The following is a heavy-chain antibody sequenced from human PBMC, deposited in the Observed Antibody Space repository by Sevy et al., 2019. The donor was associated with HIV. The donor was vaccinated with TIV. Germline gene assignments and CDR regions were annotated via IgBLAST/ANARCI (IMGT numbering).Heavy chain of an antibody. V-gene: IGHV4-39*01. CDR3: ARHRFAGSYSAFDY. CDR2: IFNSGIT. Sequence: SETLSLTCTVSGGSISTSDFYWGWIRQSPGKGLEWIGSIFNSGITYYNPSLKSRVTISVDTSKNQFSLRVISVTAADTAVYYCARHRFAGSYSAFDYWGQGALVTVSS. CDR1: GGSISTSDFY. J-gene: IGHJ4*02. D-gene: IGHD2-15*01.